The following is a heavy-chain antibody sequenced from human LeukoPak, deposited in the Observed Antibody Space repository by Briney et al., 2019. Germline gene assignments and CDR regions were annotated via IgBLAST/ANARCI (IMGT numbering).Heavy chain of an antibody. Sequence: PSETLSLTCTVSGDSISGYCWSWIRQPAGKGLEWIGRLYSSGSTNYNPSLKSRVTISLDKSNKQFFLKLSSVTAADTAVYYCARDQGAYSRIDYWGQGTLVTVSS. CDR3: ARDQGAYSRIDY. D-gene: IGHD5-18*01. V-gene: IGHV4-4*07. CDR1: GDSISGYC. CDR2: LYSSGST. J-gene: IGHJ4*02.